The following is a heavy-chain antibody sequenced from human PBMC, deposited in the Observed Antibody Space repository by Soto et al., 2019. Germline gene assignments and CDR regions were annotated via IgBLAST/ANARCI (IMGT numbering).Heavy chain of an antibody. D-gene: IGHD1-26*01. J-gene: IGHJ4*02. Sequence: QLQLQESGPGLVKPSENLSLTCTVSGGSISSSSYYWGWIRQPPGKGLEWIGSIYYSGSTYYNPSLKSRVTISVDTSKNQFSLKLSSVTAADTAVYYCARPGIVGAIDYWGQGTLVTVSS. CDR1: GGSISSSSYY. V-gene: IGHV4-39*01. CDR3: ARPGIVGAIDY. CDR2: IYYSGST.